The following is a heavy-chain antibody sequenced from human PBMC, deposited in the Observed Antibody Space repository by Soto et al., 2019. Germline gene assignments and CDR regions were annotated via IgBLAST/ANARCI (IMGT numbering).Heavy chain of an antibody. CDR3: VKSKNYYDSSGYYYPGFDY. Sequence: GGSLRLSCSASGFTFSSYAMHWVRQAPGKGLEYVSAISSNGGSTYYADFVKGRFTISRDNSKNTLYLQMSSLRAEDTAVYYCVKSKNYYDSSGYYYPGFDYWGQGTLVTVSS. D-gene: IGHD3-22*01. CDR2: ISSNGGST. J-gene: IGHJ4*02. V-gene: IGHV3-64D*08. CDR1: GFTFSSYA.